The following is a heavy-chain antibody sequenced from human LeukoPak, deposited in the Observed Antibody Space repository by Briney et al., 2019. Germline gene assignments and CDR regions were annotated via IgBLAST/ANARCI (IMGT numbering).Heavy chain of an antibody. CDR2: IIPILGIA. V-gene: IGHV1-69*04. CDR1: GGTFSSYA. D-gene: IGHD6-13*01. CDR3: ARAGYSSSWYLFDY. Sequence: SVKVSCKASGGTFSSYAISWVRQAPGQGLEWMGRIIPILGIANYAQKFQGRVMITADKSTSTAYMELSSLRSEDTAVYYCARAGYSSSWYLFDYWGQGTLVTVSS. J-gene: IGHJ4*02.